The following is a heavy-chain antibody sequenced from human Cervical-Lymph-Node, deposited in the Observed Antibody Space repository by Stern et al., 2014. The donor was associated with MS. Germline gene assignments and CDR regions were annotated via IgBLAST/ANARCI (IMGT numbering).Heavy chain of an antibody. CDR1: GYTFTSYD. Sequence: QLVQSGAEVKKPGASVKVSCKASGYTFTSYDINWVRQATGQGLEWMGWMNPNSGNTGYAQKFQGRVTMTRNTSISTAYMELSSLRSEDTAVYYCARERLYYDFWSGYYTGDYFDYWGQGTLVTVSS. CDR3: ARERLYYDFWSGYYTGDYFDY. J-gene: IGHJ4*02. D-gene: IGHD3-3*01. V-gene: IGHV1-8*01. CDR2: MNPNSGNT.